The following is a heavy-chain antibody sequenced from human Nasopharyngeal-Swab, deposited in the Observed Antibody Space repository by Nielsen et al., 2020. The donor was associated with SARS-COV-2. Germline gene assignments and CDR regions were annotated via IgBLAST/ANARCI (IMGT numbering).Heavy chain of an antibody. D-gene: IGHD6-6*01. V-gene: IGHV4-34*01. CDR1: GGSFSGYY. J-gene: IGHJ6*02. Sequence: GSLRLSCAVYGGSFSGYYWSWIRQPPGKGLEWIGEINHSGSTNYNPSLKSRVTISVDTSKNQFSLKLSSVTAADTAVYYCARVGQLVLRYYYYYGMDVWGQGTTVTVSS. CDR2: INHSGST. CDR3: ARVGQLVLRYYYYYGMDV.